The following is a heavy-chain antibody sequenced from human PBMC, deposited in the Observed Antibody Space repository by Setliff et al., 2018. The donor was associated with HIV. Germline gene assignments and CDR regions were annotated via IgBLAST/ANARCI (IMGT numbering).Heavy chain of an antibody. CDR1: GFTFSSYE. D-gene: IGHD2-2*01. J-gene: IGHJ4*01. V-gene: IGHV3-48*03. CDR3: ARGEPSILVVPAAFFDY. Sequence: GGSLRLSCAASGFTFSSYEMNWVRQAPGKGLEWVSYISSSDSNIYYADSVRGRFTISRDNAKNSLYLQMNSLRAEDTAVYYCARGEPSILVVPAAFFDYWGHGTLVTVSS. CDR2: ISSSDSNI.